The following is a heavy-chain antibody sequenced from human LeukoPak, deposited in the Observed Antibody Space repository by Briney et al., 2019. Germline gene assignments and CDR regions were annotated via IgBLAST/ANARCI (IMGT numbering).Heavy chain of an antibody. D-gene: IGHD3-10*01. CDR1: GYTFTSYA. CDR3: ARGLWFGESKYDY. Sequence: ASVKVSCKASGYTFTSYAMHWVRQAPGQRLEWMGWINAGNGNTKYSQKFQGRVTITRDTSTSTAYMELSSLRSEDTAVYYCARGLWFGESKYDYWGQGTLVTVSS. J-gene: IGHJ4*02. V-gene: IGHV1-3*01. CDR2: INAGNGNT.